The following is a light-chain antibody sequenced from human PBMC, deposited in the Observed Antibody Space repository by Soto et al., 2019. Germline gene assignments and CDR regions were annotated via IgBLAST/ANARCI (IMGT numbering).Light chain of an antibody. CDR1: QGISNY. V-gene: IGKV1-17*03. CDR2: AAS. Sequence: DIQMTQSPSAMSASLGDRVNITCRASQGISNYLAWFQLKPGKVPKRLMYAASTLQSGVPSRFSGSGSGTEFTLTISSLQPEDFATYYCLRHDLYPWTFGQGTKVDI. CDR3: LRHDLYPWT. J-gene: IGKJ1*01.